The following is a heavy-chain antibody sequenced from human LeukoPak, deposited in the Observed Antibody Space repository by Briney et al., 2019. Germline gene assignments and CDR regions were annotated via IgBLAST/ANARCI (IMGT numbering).Heavy chain of an antibody. Sequence: PSETLSLTCAVSGGSPSSDGYCWSWIRQPPGKGLEWIGYIYHSGSTYYNPSLKSRVAISVDWSKNQFSLKLSSVTAADTAVYYCASAYYGGNSLSFNYWGLGSQVTVSS. V-gene: IGHV4-30-2*01. CDR3: ASAYYGGNSLSFNY. D-gene: IGHD4-23*01. J-gene: IGHJ4*02. CDR1: GGSPSSDGYC. CDR2: IYHSGST.